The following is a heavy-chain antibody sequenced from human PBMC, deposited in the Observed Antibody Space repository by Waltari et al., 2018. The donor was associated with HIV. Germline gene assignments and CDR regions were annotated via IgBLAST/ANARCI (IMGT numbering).Heavy chain of an antibody. J-gene: IGHJ4*02. CDR1: GASISSGGYS. CDR2: IYYSGST. CDR3: ARTMGPQVNYYDSSGYYFDY. D-gene: IGHD3-22*01. V-gene: IGHV4-31*03. Sequence: QVQLQESGPGLVKPSQTLSLTCTVSGASISSGGYSCAWLLQHPAMGLAWIGYIYYSGSTYYNPSLKSRVTISVDTSKNQFSLKLSSVTAADTAVYYCARTMGPQVNYYDSSGYYFDYWGQGTLVTVSS.